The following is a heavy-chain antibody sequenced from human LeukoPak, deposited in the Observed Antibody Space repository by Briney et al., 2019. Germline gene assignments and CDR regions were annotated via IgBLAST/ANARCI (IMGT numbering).Heavy chain of an antibody. CDR1: GGSISSYY. V-gene: IGHV4-59*01. CDR2: IYYSGGGT. J-gene: IGHJ4*02. CDR3: ARGNSSGWYGGFDY. D-gene: IGHD6-19*01. Sequence: PSETLSLTCTVSGGSISSYYWSWIRQPPGKGLEWIGYIYYSGGGTNYNPSLKSRVTMSVDTSKNHFSLKLGSVTAADTAVYYCARGNSSGWYGGFDYWGQGILVTVSS.